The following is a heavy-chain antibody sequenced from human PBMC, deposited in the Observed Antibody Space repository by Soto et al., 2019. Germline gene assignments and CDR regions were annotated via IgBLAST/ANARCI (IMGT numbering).Heavy chain of an antibody. Sequence: QLQLQESGPGLVKPSETLSLTCTVSGGSISSSSYYWGWIRQPPGKGLEWIGSIYYSGSTYYNPSLKSRVTISVDTSKNPFSLKLSSVTAADTAVYYCARGVAYYDILTGYYLEAFFDYWGQGTLVTVSS. D-gene: IGHD3-9*01. V-gene: IGHV4-39*01. CDR3: ARGVAYYDILTGYYLEAFFDY. CDR1: GGSISSSSYY. CDR2: IYYSGST. J-gene: IGHJ4*02.